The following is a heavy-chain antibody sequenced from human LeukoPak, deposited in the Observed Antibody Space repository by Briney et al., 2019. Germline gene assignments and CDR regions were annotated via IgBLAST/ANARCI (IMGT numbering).Heavy chain of an antibody. CDR2: IYYSGST. V-gene: IGHV4-39*01. Sequence: SETLSLTCTVSGGSISSSSYYWGWIRQPPGKGLEWIGSIYYSGSTYYNPSLKSRVTISVDTSKNQFSLKLSSVTAADTAVYYCARHPIGDHPFDYWGQGTLVTVSS. CDR3: ARHPIGDHPFDY. D-gene: IGHD2-21*02. CDR1: GGSISSSSYY. J-gene: IGHJ4*02.